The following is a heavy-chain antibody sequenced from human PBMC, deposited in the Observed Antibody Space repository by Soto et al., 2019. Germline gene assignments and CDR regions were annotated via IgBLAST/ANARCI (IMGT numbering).Heavy chain of an antibody. CDR2: INPSGGST. V-gene: IGHV1-46*01. CDR3: ARGSRIAVAGTDYYYGMDV. CDR1: GYTFTSYY. Sequence: ASVKVSCKASGYTFTSYYMHWVRQAPGQGLEWMGIINPSGGSTSYAQKFQGRVTMTTDTSTSTAYMELRSLRSDDTAVYYCARGSRIAVAGTDYYYGMDVWGQGTTVTVSS. J-gene: IGHJ6*02. D-gene: IGHD6-19*01.